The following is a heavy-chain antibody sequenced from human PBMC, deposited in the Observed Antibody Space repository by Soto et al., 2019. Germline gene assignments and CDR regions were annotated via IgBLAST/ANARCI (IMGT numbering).Heavy chain of an antibody. Sequence: QVQLLESGGGVVQPGRSLRLSCAASGFTFSSYGMHWVRQAPGKGLEWVAVISYDGSNKYYADSVKGRFTISRDNSKNTLYLQMNSLRAEDTAVYYCAKVSGRCPRAMTPWGQGTLVTVSS. D-gene: IGHD3-10*01. V-gene: IGHV3-30*18. CDR1: GFTFSSYG. CDR3: AKVSGRCPRAMTP. CDR2: ISYDGSNK. J-gene: IGHJ5*02.